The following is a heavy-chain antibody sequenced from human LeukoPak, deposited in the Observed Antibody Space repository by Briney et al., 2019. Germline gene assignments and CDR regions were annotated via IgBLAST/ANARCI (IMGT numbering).Heavy chain of an antibody. V-gene: IGHV3-21*01. CDR1: GFTFTAFS. D-gene: IGHD6-13*01. Sequence: PGGSLRLSCAASGFTFTAFSMNWVCHAPGKGLEWVSSITSGRTYTYYADSVKGRFTISRDNAKKSLYLQMNSLRADDSAVYYCARGEASSRFDYWGQGTLVTVSS. CDR2: ITSGRTYT. J-gene: IGHJ4*02. CDR3: ARGEASSRFDY.